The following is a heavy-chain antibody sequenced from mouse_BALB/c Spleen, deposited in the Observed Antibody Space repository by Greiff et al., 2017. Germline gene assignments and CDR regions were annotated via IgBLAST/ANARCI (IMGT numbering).Heavy chain of an antibody. CDR1: GFNIKDTY. J-gene: IGHJ2*01. Sequence: EVQLHQSGAELVKPGASVKLSCTASGFNIKDTYMHWVKQRPEQGLEWIGRIDPANGNTKYDPKFQGKATITADTSSNTAYLQLSSLTSEDTAVYYCASRYYGNYVPYFDYWGQGTTLTVSS. CDR2: IDPANGNT. D-gene: IGHD2-1*01. CDR3: ASRYYGNYVPYFDY. V-gene: IGHV14-3*02.